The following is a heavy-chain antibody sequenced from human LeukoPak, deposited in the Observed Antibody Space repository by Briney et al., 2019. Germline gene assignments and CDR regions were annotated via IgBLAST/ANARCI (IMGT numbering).Heavy chain of an antibody. CDR2: VYHNRGT. D-gene: IGHD3-16*01. CDR1: GGSISSRNW. J-gene: IGHJ4*02. V-gene: IGHV4-4*02. CDR3: ARGGDDLDDYFDH. Sequence: SGTLSLTCAVSGGSISSRNWWSWARQSPGKGLEWIGEVYHNRGTNYSPSLKTRVTISIDKSKSQFSLNLRSVTAADTAVYYCARGGDDLDDYFDHWGQGTLVTVSS.